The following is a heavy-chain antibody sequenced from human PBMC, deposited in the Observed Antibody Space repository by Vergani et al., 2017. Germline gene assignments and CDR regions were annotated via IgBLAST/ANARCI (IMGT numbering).Heavy chain of an antibody. CDR1: GYTLTELS. D-gene: IGHD6-19*01. J-gene: IGHJ5*02. CDR2: INPSGGST. Sequence: QVQLVQSGAEVKKPGASVKVSCKVSGYTLTELSMHWVRQAPGKGLEWMGIINPSGGSTSYAQKFQGRVTMTRDTSTSTVYMELSSLRSEDTAVYYCAGRRIAVAGISVHPWGQGTLVTVSS. CDR3: AGRRIAVAGISVHP. V-gene: IGHV1-46*01.